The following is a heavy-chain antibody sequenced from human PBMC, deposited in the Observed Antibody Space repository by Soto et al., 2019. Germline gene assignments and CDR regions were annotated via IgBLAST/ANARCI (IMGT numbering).Heavy chain of an antibody. CDR3: ARVQDDFWSGYPYFDY. CDR2: INPSGGST. CDR1: GYTSTSYY. V-gene: IGHV1-46*01. Sequence: ASVKVSCKASGYTSTSYYMHWVRQAPGQGLEWIGIINPSGGSTSYAQKFQGRVTMTRDTSTSTVYMELSSLRSEDTAVYYCARVQDDFWSGYPYFDYWGQGTLVTVSS. J-gene: IGHJ4*02. D-gene: IGHD3-3*01.